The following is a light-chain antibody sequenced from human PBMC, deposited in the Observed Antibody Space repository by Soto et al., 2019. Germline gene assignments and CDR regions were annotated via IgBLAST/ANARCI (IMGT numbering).Light chain of an antibody. CDR1: QSVSSSY. J-gene: IGKJ1*01. Sequence: EIVLTQYPGKLSLSPCDRATLSCRTSQSVSSSYLAWYQQKPGQAPRLLIYGASSRATGIPDRLSGSGSGTDFTLTISRLEPEDFAVYYCQQYGSSPLTFGQGTKVDIK. CDR2: GAS. CDR3: QQYGSSPLT. V-gene: IGKV3-20*01.